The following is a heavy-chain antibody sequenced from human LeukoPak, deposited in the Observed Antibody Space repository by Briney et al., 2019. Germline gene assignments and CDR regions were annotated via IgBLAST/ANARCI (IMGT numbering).Heavy chain of an antibody. D-gene: IGHD3-22*01. V-gene: IGHV3-11*03. Sequence: GGSLRLSCAASGFTFSDYYMSWIRQAPGKGLEWVSYISSSSSYTNYADSVKGRFTISRDNAKNSLYLQMNSLRAEDTALYYCARAMYYYDSSGYYHIRDYFDYWGQGTLVTVSS. CDR2: ISSSSSYT. CDR3: ARAMYYYDSSGYYHIRDYFDY. J-gene: IGHJ4*02. CDR1: GFTFSDYY.